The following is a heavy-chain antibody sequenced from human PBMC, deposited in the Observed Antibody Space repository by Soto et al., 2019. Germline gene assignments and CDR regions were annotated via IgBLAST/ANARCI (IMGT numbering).Heavy chain of an antibody. CDR1: GFTFSSYG. J-gene: IGHJ4*02. Sequence: QVQLVESGGGVVQPGRSLRLSCAASGFTFSSYGMHWVRQAPGKGLEWLAVISNDGSNKYYADSVKGRFTISRDNSKNTLYLQMNSLRAAVSAVYYCAKEWVYDRCGWSFYYWGQGTLVTVSS. V-gene: IGHV3-30*18. CDR2: ISNDGSNK. D-gene: IGHD3-22*01. CDR3: AKEWVYDRCGWSFYY.